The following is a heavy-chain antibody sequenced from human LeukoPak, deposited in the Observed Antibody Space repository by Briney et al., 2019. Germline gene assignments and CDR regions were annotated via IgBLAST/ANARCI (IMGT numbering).Heavy chain of an antibody. Sequence: GGSLRLSCAASGFTFSSYSMNWVRQAPGKGLEWVAVISYDGSNKYYADSVKSRFTISRDNSKNTLYLQMNSLRAEDTAVYYCARVHYSGSGSYYSYYHYGMDVWGQGTTVTVSS. CDR3: ARVHYSGSGSYYSYYHYGMDV. CDR1: GFTFSSYS. CDR2: ISYDGSNK. V-gene: IGHV3-30*03. J-gene: IGHJ6*02. D-gene: IGHD3-10*01.